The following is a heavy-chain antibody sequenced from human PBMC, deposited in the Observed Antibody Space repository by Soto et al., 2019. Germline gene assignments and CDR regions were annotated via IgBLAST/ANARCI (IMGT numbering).Heavy chain of an antibody. Sequence: GGSLRLSCAASGFTFSSYSMNWVRQAPGKGLEWVSYISSSSSTIYYADSVKGRFTISRDNAKNSLYLQMNSLRDEDTAVYYCARNGYGSRHPHYYGMDVWGQGTTVTVSS. CDR1: GFTFSSYS. V-gene: IGHV3-48*02. D-gene: IGHD3-10*01. J-gene: IGHJ6*02. CDR3: ARNGYGSRHPHYYGMDV. CDR2: ISSSSSTI.